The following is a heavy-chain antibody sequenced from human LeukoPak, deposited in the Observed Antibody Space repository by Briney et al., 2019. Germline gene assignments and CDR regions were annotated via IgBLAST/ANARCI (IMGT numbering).Heavy chain of an antibody. Sequence: SGGSLRLSCAASGVSVSDNYISWVRQAPGKGLEWVSVIYRGGGTHYADSVKGRFTISRDNSKNTMYLQMDNLRAEDTAVYYCAWPSSSSGYSFEYWGQGTPVTVSS. CDR3: AWPSSSSGYSFEY. J-gene: IGHJ4*02. CDR2: IYRGGGT. V-gene: IGHV3-53*01. D-gene: IGHD3-22*01. CDR1: GVSVSDNY.